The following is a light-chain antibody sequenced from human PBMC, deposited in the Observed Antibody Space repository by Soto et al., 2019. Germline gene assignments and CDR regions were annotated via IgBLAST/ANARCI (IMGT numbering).Light chain of an antibody. CDR1: QPVSSNF. J-gene: IGKJ1*01. Sequence: ELVLTQSPGTLSLSPGESAALSCRASQPVSSNFLAWYQQKPGQAPRLLIYGASNRATGIPDRFSGSGSGTDFTLTISRLEPEDFAVYYCQQYGSSGTFGQGTKVDIK. CDR2: GAS. CDR3: QQYGSSGT. V-gene: IGKV3-20*01.